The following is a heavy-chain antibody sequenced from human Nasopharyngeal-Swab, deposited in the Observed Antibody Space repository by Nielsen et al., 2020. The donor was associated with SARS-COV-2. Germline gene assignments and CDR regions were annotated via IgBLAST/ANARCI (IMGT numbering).Heavy chain of an antibody. V-gene: IGHV1-58*02. CDR2: IVVGSGNT. D-gene: IGHD6-19*01. CDR3: ARDPTSVAGTGDYYYGMDV. Sequence: SVKVSCKASGFTFTSSAMQWVRQARGQRLEWIGWIVVGSGNTNYAQKFQERVTMTRDTSISTAYMELSRLRSDDTAVYYCARDPTSVAGTGDYYYGMDVWGQGTTVTVSS. CDR1: GFTFTSSA. J-gene: IGHJ6*02.